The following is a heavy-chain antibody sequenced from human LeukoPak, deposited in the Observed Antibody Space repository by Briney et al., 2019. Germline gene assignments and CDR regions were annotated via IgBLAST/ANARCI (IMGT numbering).Heavy chain of an antibody. CDR3: ARDPAEYSSSWYPNNWFDP. CDR2: IYHSGST. V-gene: IGHV4-38-2*02. D-gene: IGHD6-13*01. Sequence: SETLSLTCTVSGYSISSGYYWGWIRQPPGKGLEWIGSIYHSGSTYYNPSLKSRVTISVDTSKNQFSLKLSSVTAADTAVYYCARDPAEYSSSWYPNNWFDPWGQGTLVTVSS. J-gene: IGHJ5*02. CDR1: GYSISSGYY.